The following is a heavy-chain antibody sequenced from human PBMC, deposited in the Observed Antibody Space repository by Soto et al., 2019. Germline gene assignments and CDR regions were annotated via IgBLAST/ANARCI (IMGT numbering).Heavy chain of an antibody. CDR2: MSPNSGKT. V-gene: IGHV1-8*01. D-gene: IGHD2-15*01. J-gene: IGHJ2*01. Sequence: ASVKVSCKTSGYTFTDYDVSWVRQACGQGLEWMGWMSPNSGKTGYVEKFQGRVTMTANTSLSTAYMELHSLRSEDTAIYFCARGRIGAAFWGR. CDR3: ARGRIGAAF. CDR1: GYTFTDYD.